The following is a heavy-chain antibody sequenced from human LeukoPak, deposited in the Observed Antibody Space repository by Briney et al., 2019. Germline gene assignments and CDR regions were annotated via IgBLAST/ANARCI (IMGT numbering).Heavy chain of an antibody. Sequence: SETLSLTCAVYGGSFSGYYWSWIRQPPGKGLEWIGEINHSGSTNYNPSLKSRVTISVDTSKNQFSLKLSSVTAADTAIYYCASQYCSNSVCQQHYWGQGSLVTVSS. CDR1: GGSFSGYY. CDR2: INHSGST. V-gene: IGHV4-34*01. J-gene: IGHJ4*02. CDR3: ASQYCSNSVCQQHY. D-gene: IGHD2-15*01.